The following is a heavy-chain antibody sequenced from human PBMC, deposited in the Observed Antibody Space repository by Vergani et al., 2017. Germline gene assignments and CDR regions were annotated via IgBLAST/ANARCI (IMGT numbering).Heavy chain of an antibody. Sequence: QITLKESGPTLVKPTQTLTLTCTFSGFSLSSGGVGVGWIRQPPGKALEWLALIYWNDDMRYSPSLRSRLTITKDTSKDQVVLTMTNMDPADTATYYCAHTGLLLPNWAFFDYWGQGTLVTVSS. J-gene: IGHJ4*02. D-gene: IGHD1-1*01. CDR2: IYWNDDM. CDR3: AHTGLLLPNWAFFDY. CDR1: GFSLSSGGVG. V-gene: IGHV2-5*01.